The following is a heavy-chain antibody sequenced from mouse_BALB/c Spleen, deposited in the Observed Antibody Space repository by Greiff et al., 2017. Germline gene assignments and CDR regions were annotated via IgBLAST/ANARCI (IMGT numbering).Heavy chain of an antibody. CDR1: GFTFSSYT. CDR3: ARDATVVATEAMDY. V-gene: IGHV5-6-4*01. J-gene: IGHJ4*01. Sequence: EAQLVESGGGLVKPGGSLTLSCAASGFTFSSYTMSWVRQTPEKRLEWVATISSGGSYTYYPDRVKGRFTISRDNAKNTLYLQMSSLKSEDTAMYYCARDATVVATEAMDYWGQGTSVTVSS. D-gene: IGHD1-1*01. CDR2: ISSGGSYT.